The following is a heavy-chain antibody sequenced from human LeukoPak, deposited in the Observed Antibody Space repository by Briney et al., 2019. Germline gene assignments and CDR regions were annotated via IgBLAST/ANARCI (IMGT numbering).Heavy chain of an antibody. Sequence: LGGSLRLSCAASGFIFSNYWMHWVRQAPGKGLEWVSRINDDGTYTTYADSVKGRFTISRDNAKNTLYLQMNSLRAEDTAVYYCASSPVIGVDWGQGTLVTVSS. CDR3: ASSPVIGVD. CDR1: GFIFSNYW. CDR2: INDDGTYT. D-gene: IGHD3-22*01. V-gene: IGHV3-74*01. J-gene: IGHJ4*02.